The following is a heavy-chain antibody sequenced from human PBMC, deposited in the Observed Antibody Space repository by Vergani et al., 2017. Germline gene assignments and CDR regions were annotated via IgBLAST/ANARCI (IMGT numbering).Heavy chain of an antibody. Sequence: EVQLVESGGGLVQPGGSLRLSCAASGFTFSRYSMNWVRQAPGRGLEWVSFISTTGGTIYYADSVKGRFTISRENAKNSLYLQMNGLRAGDTAVYYCARRDSSSPALDYWGQGTLVTVSS. CDR1: GFTFSRYS. CDR3: ARRDSSSPALDY. V-gene: IGHV3-48*01. CDR2: ISTTGGTI. J-gene: IGHJ4*02. D-gene: IGHD6-6*01.